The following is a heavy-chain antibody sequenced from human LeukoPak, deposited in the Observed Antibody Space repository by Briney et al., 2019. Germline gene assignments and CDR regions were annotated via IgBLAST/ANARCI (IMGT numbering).Heavy chain of an antibody. CDR2: IIPILGIA. CDR1: GGTFSSYA. D-gene: IGHD6-19*01. CDR3: ASSIAVAGTVFDY. J-gene: IGHJ4*02. Sequence: SVKASCKASGGTFSSYAISWVRQAPGQGLEWMGRIIPILGIANYAQKFQGRVTITADKSTSTAYMELSSLRSEDTAVYYCASSIAVAGTVFDYWGQGTLVTVSS. V-gene: IGHV1-69*04.